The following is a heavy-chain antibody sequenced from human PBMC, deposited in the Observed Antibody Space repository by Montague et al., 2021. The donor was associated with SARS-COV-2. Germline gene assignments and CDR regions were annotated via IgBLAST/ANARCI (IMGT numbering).Heavy chain of an antibody. CDR1: GFTFSNSP. J-gene: IGHJ5*02. CDR2: IHSAGRGT. D-gene: IGHD3-9*01. Sequence: SLRLSCAASGFTFSNSPMSWVRQAPGKGLEWVSVIHSAGRGTYYADSVQGRCTISRDNLKNTVYLQMNSLRDVDTALYYCAKVGDILTGYSLINLDAWGQGTLVVVSS. CDR3: AKVGDILTGYSLINLDA. V-gene: IGHV3-23*03.